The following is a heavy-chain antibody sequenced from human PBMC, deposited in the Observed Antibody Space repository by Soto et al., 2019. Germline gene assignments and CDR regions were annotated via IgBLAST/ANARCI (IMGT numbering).Heavy chain of an antibody. D-gene: IGHD3-3*01. V-gene: IGHV3-74*03. CDR2: INYDGTYL. CDR3: TSDVFGVSHY. CDR1: GFPFGSYW. J-gene: IGHJ4*02. Sequence: GGSLRLSCAASGFPFGSYWMHWVRQVPGKGLVWVSRINYDGTYLTYADSVRGRFTTSRDNTKNTLYLQMNSLRADDTAVYYCTSDVFGVSHYWGQGTVVTVSS.